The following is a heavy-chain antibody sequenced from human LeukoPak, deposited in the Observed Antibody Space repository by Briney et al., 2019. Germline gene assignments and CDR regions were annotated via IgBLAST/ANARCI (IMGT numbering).Heavy chain of an antibody. J-gene: IGHJ4*02. D-gene: IGHD1-1*01. CDR3: ASQLIYGFDY. V-gene: IGHV3-33*08. CDR1: GFTVSSNY. Sequence: GGSLRLSCAASGFTVSSNYMSWVRQAPGKGLEWVAVIWYDGSNKYYADSVKGRFTISRDNSKNTLYLQMNSLRAEDTAVYYCASQLIYGFDYWGQGTLVTVSS. CDR2: IWYDGSNK.